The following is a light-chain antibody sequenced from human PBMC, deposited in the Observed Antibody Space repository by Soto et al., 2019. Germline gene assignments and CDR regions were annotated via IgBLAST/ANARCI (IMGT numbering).Light chain of an antibody. J-gene: IGKJ1*01. Sequence: EIVLTQSPGTLSLSPGEGATLSCRASQSVSSNYLAWYQQKPGQPPRLLIYGASSRATGIPDRFSGSGSGTDFTLTISRLEPEDFAVYYCQQYGSSRWTFGQGTKVDIK. CDR1: QSVSSNY. CDR2: GAS. V-gene: IGKV3-20*01. CDR3: QQYGSSRWT.